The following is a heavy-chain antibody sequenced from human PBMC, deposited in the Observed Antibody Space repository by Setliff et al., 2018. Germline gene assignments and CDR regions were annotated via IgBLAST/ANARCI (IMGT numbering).Heavy chain of an antibody. J-gene: IGHJ3*02. CDR1: GGSISSSSYY. V-gene: IGHV4-39*07. Sequence: SETLSLTCTVSGGSISSSSYYWGWIRQPPGKGLEWIGSIYYRGSTYYNLSLKSRVTISIDTSKNQFSLKLSSVTAADTAVYYCARDLYDYVWGTYRYHDAFGIRGQGTMVTVS. CDR3: ARDLYDYVWGTYRYHDAFGI. D-gene: IGHD3-16*02. CDR2: IYYRGST.